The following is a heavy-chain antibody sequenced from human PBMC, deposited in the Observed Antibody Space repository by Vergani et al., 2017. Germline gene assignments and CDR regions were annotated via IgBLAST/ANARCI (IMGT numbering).Heavy chain of an antibody. V-gene: IGHV1-69*12. CDR1: GGTFSSYA. J-gene: IGHJ5*02. CDR2: IIPIFGTA. Sequence: QVQLVQSGAEVKKPGSSVKVSCKASGGTFSSYAISWVRQAPGQGLEWMGGIIPIFGTANYAQKFQGRVTITADESTSTAYMELSSLRSEDTAVYYCARGDRPVVVGATTLAWCDPWGQGTLVTVSS. D-gene: IGHD1-26*01. CDR3: ARGDRPVVVGATTLAWCDP.